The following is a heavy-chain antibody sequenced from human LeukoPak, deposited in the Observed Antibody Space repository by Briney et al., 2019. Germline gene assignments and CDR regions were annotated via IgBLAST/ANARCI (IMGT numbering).Heavy chain of an antibody. CDR1: GFTFSSYA. CDR3: AKGHYSDSSGYDY. Sequence: QSGGSLRLSCAASGFTFSSYAMSWVRQAPGKGLEWVSAISGSGGSTYYADSVKGRFTISRDNSKNTLYLQMNSLRAEDTAIYYCAKGHYSDSSGYDYWGQGTLVTVSA. CDR2: ISGSGGST. J-gene: IGHJ4*02. D-gene: IGHD3-22*01. V-gene: IGHV3-23*01.